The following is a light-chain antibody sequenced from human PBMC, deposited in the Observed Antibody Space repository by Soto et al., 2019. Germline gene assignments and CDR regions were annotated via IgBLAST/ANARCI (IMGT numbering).Light chain of an antibody. J-gene: IGKJ1*01. Sequence: SVLPQSPATLSLSRGEITTLSCSGRCSFTRRSLAWYQQKPGLAPRLLISGASNWAAGIPYRFSGSGSGTDFTLTISRLEPEDFAVYYCQQYDSSPRTFGQGTKVDIK. CDR3: QQYDSSPRT. V-gene: IGKV3-20*01. CDR2: GAS. CDR1: CSFTRRS.